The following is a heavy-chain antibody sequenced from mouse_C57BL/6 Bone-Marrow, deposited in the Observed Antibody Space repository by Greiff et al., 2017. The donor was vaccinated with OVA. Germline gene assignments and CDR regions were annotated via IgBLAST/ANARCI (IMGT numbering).Heavy chain of an antibody. D-gene: IGHD2-13*01. J-gene: IGHJ4*01. V-gene: IGHV1-75*01. Sequence: QVQLQQSGPELVKPGASVKISCKASGYTFTDYYINWVKQRPGQGLEWIGWIFPGSGSTYYNEKFKGKATLTVDKSSSTAYMLLSSLTSEDSAVYFCAREGDPHGLYYYAMDYWGQGTSVTVSS. CDR1: GYTFTDYY. CDR2: IFPGSGST. CDR3: AREGDPHGLYYYAMDY.